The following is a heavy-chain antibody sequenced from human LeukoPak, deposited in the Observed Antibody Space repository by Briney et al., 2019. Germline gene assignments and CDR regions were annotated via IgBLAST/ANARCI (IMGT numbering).Heavy chain of an antibody. J-gene: IGHJ4*02. CDR2: ISYDGSNK. V-gene: IGHV3-30*03. CDR3: ARDLGPDYYDSSGYGY. CDR1: GFTFSSYG. D-gene: IGHD3-22*01. Sequence: GGSLRLSCAASGFTFSSYGMHWVRQAPGKGLEWVAVISYDGSNKYYADSVKGRFTISRDNSKNTLYLQMNSLRAEDTAVYYCARDLGPDYYDSSGYGYWGQGTLVTVSS.